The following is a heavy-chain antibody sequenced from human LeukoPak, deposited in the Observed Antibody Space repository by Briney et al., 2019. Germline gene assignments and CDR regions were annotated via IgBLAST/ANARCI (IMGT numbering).Heavy chain of an antibody. CDR3: AYLGHSGSYYVDGDYFDY. CDR2: ISNSGSTI. J-gene: IGHJ4*02. V-gene: IGHV3-11*01. CDR1: GFTFSDYY. D-gene: IGHD1-26*01. Sequence: GGSLRLSCAASGFTFSDYYMSWIRQAPGKGLEWVSYISNSGSTIYYADSVKGRFTISRDNAKNSLYLQMNSLRAEDTAVYYCAYLGHSGSYYVDGDYFDYWGQGTLVTVSS.